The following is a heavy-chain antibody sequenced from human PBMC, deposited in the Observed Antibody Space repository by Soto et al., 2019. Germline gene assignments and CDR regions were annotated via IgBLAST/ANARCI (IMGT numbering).Heavy chain of an antibody. D-gene: IGHD6-13*01. CDR1: GYSFTSYW. CDR2: IAPSDSYT. CDR3: ARLQAAAGDNDLTFDY. V-gene: IGHV5-10-1*01. Sequence: EVQLVQSGAEVKKPGESLRISCKGSGYSFTSYWISWVRQMPGKGLEWMGRIAPSDSYTNYSPSFQGHVTISVDKSIRTAYLQWSSLKASDTAMYYCARLQAAAGDNDLTFDYWGQGTLVTVSS. J-gene: IGHJ4*02.